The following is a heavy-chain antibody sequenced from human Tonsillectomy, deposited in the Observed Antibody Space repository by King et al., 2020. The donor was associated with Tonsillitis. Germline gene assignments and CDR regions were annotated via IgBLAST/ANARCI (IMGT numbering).Heavy chain of an antibody. CDR2: IYHSGST. D-gene: IGHD5-12*01. J-gene: IGHJ4*02. CDR1: GNSINSGYY. CDR3: AQSGLYSGYDLGEYYFDY. V-gene: IGHV4-38-2*01. Sequence: VQLQESGPGLVKPSETLSLTCAVSGNSINSGYYWGWIRQPPGKGLEWIGSIYHSGSTYYNPSLKSRVTISVDTSKNQFSLRLSSATAADTAVYYCAQSGLYSGYDLGEYYFDYWGQGTLVTVSS.